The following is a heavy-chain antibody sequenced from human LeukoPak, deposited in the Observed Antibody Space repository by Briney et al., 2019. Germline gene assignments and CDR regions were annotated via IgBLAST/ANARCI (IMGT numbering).Heavy chain of an antibody. CDR3: ASQRLLWFRELSHFDY. V-gene: IGHV3-48*03. CDR2: ISSSGSTI. D-gene: IGHD3-10*01. CDR1: GFIFSSYE. J-gene: IGHJ4*02. Sequence: GGSLRLSCAASGFIFSSYEMNWVRQAPGKGLEWVSYISSSGSTIYYADSVKGRFTISRDNAKNSLYLQMNSQRAEDTAVYYCASQRLLWFRELSHFDYWGQGTLVTVSS.